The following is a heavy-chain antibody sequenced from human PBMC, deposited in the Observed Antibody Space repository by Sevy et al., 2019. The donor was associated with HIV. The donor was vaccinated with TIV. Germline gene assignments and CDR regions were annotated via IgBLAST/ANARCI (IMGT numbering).Heavy chain of an antibody. D-gene: IGHD3-22*01. Sequence: ASVKVSCKASGGTFSSYAISWVRQAPGQGLEWMGGIIPIFGTANYAQKFQGRVTITADESTSTAYMELGSLRSEDTAVYYCAREGGYYDSSGYYYVGSNFDYWGQGTLVTVSS. CDR1: GGTFSSYA. V-gene: IGHV1-69*13. J-gene: IGHJ4*02. CDR3: AREGGYYDSSGYYYVGSNFDY. CDR2: IIPIFGTA.